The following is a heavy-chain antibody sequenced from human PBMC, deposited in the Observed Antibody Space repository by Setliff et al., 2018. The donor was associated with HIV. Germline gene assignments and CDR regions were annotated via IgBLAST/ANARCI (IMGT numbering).Heavy chain of an antibody. Sequence: PSETLSLTCTVSGGSISSSSYYGGWIRQPPGKGLEWIGSIYYSGSTYYNPNLKSRVTISVDTAKNQFSLKLSSVTAADTAVYYCATGRLYYYMDVWGKGTTVTVSS. CDR1: GGSISSSSYY. J-gene: IGHJ6*03. V-gene: IGHV4-39*07. D-gene: IGHD1-1*01. CDR3: ATGRLYYYMDV. CDR2: IYYSGST.